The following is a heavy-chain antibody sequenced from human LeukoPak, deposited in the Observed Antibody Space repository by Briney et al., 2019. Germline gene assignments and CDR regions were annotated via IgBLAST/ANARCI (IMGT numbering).Heavy chain of an antibody. V-gene: IGHV4-4*02. Sequence: SGTLSLTCAVSGGSISSSNWWSWVRQPPGKGLEWIGEIYHSGSTNYNLSLKSRVTISVDKSKNQFSLKLSSVTAADTAVYYCARAPEDYGVSKSFDYWGQGTLVTVSS. CDR1: GGSISSSNW. D-gene: IGHD4-17*01. J-gene: IGHJ4*02. CDR2: IYHSGST. CDR3: ARAPEDYGVSKSFDY.